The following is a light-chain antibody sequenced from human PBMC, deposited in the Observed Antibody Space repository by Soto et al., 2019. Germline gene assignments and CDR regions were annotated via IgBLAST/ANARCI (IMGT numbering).Light chain of an antibody. CDR2: GVI. Sequence: QSALTQPPSASGSPGQSVTISCTGTSSDIGYYKYVSWYQQHPGKAPKLIIYGVIKRPSGVPDRFSGSKSGNTASLTVSGLQAEDEADYYCSSYAGSNNLGVFGTGTKLTVL. CDR1: SSDIGYYKY. CDR3: SSYAGSNNLGV. V-gene: IGLV2-8*01. J-gene: IGLJ1*01.